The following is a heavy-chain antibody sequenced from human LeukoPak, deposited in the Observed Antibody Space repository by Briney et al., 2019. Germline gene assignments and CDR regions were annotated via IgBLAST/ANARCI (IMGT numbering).Heavy chain of an antibody. CDR2: INHSGST. CDR1: GGSFSGYY. D-gene: IGHD3-22*01. CDR3: VRGQPRFTMIVVVITPRYFDY. V-gene: IGHV4-34*01. J-gene: IGHJ4*02. Sequence: PSETLSLTCAVYGGSFSGYYWSWIRQPPGKGLEWIGEINHSGSTNYNPSLKSRVTISVDTSKNQFSLKLSSVTAADTAVYYCVRGQPRFTMIVVVITPRYFDYWGQGTLVTVSS.